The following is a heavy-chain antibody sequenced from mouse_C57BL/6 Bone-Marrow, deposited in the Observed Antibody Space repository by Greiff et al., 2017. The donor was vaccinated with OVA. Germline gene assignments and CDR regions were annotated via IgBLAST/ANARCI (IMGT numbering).Heavy chain of an antibody. CDR2: ISDGGSYT. V-gene: IGHV5-4*01. CDR1: GFTFSSYA. Sequence: EVKLVESGGGLVKPGGSLKLSCAASGFTFSSYAMSWVRQTPEKRLEWVATISDGGSYTYYPDNVKGRFTIYRDNAKNNLYLQMSHLKSEDTAMYYCARDTHYYGDYWGQGTTLTVSS. J-gene: IGHJ2*01. CDR3: ARDTHYYGDY.